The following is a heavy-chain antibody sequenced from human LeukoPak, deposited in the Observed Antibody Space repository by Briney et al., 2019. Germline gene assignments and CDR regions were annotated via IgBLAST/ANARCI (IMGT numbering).Heavy chain of an antibody. D-gene: IGHD6-6*01. CDR2: IIPIFGTA. Sequence: SVKVSCKASGGTFISYAISWVRQAPGQGLEWMGGIIPIFGTANYAQKFQGRVTITADKSTSTAYMELSSLRSEDTAVYYCAGVTSIAARPLLRFDPWGQGTLVTVSS. V-gene: IGHV1-69*06. CDR3: AGVTSIAARPLLRFDP. CDR1: GGTFISYA. J-gene: IGHJ5*02.